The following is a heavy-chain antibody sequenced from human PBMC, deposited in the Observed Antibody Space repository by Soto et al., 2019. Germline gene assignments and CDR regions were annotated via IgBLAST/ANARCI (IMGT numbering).Heavy chain of an antibody. J-gene: IGHJ3*01. Sequence: QVQLVQSGAELKKPGASVNISCQASGFTCSDTLINWVRKGPGQRLEWMGWINPANGNTRYSEPFQGRVTISSLSSASTAYVALSELTSEDTAVYYCARDIVSVGPRANEAFDVWGKATMITVYS. CDR2: INPANGNT. V-gene: IGHV1-3*01. D-gene: IGHD1-26*01. CDR3: ARDIVSVGPRANEAFDV. CDR1: GFTCSDTL.